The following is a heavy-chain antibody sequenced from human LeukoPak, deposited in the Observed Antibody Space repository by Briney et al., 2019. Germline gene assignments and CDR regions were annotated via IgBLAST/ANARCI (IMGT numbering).Heavy chain of an antibody. CDR1: GGSISSADYY. V-gene: IGHV4-34*01. CDR3: ARISCTNGVYYGDIDY. CDR2: INHSGST. J-gene: IGHJ4*02. Sequence: NPSETLSLTCTVSGGSISSADYYWSWIRQPPGKGLEWIGEINHSGSTNYNPSLKSRVTISVDTSKNQFSLKLSSVTAADTAVYYCARISCTNGVYYGDIDYWGQGTLVTVSS. D-gene: IGHD2-8*01.